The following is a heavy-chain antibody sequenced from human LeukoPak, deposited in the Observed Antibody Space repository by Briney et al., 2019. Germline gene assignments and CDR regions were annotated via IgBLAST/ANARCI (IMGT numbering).Heavy chain of an antibody. V-gene: IGHV3-23*01. CDR1: GFTFNYS. CDR3: AKHADGSGRPRAGFDH. Sequence: GGSLRLSCAASGFTFNYSMTWARQPPGKGLAWVSAISCSGGSTYYADSVKGRFTISKDNSKNTLYLLMSSLRPEDTAVYYCAKHADGSGRPRAGFDHWGQGTLVTVSS. CDR2: ISCSGGST. D-gene: IGHD3-22*01. J-gene: IGHJ4*02.